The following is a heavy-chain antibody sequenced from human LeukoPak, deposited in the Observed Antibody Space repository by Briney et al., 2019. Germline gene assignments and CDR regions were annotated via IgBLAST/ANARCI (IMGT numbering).Heavy chain of an antibody. J-gene: IGHJ3*02. V-gene: IGHV4-34*01. D-gene: IGHD3-9*01. Sequence: SETLSLTCAVYGGSFSGYYWSWIRQPPGKGLEWIGEINHSGSTNYNPSLKSRVTISVDTSKNQFSLKLSSVTAADTAVYYCARNHGLRYFDWSPREYDAFDIWGQGTMVTVSS. CDR3: ARNHGLRYFDWSPREYDAFDI. CDR1: GGSFSGYY. CDR2: INHSGST.